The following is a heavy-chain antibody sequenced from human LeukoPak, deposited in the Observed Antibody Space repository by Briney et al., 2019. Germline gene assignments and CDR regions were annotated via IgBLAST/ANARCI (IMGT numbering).Heavy chain of an antibody. CDR2: IGPNGFDS. V-gene: IGHV3-21*06. CDR3: ATETHGRHYDY. CDR1: GRTITTTG. D-gene: IGHD5-24*01. Sequence: AGTLTLTCTTSGRTITTTGFNWVRQPPGTGLERVGSIGPNGFDSYHADSIKGRFTTFRDNAYNYLLLLMDSLITAAATVVYYATETHGRHYDYWGQGTLVTVSS. J-gene: IGHJ4*02.